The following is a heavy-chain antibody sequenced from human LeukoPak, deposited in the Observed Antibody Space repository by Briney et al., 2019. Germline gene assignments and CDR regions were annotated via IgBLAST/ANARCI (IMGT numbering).Heavy chain of an antibody. CDR1: GGTFSSYA. V-gene: IGHV1-69*13. CDR2: IIPIFGTA. D-gene: IGHD3-3*01. CDR3: ADGVVIKGTYGMDV. Sequence: ASVKVSCKASGGTFSSYAISWVRQAPGQGLEWMGGIIPIFGTANYAQKFQGRVTITADESTSTAYMELSSLGSEDTAVYYCADGVVIKGTYGMDVWGQGTTVTVSS. J-gene: IGHJ6*02.